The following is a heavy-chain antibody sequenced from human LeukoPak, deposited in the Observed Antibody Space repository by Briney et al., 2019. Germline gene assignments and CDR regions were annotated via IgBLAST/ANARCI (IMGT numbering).Heavy chain of an antibody. D-gene: IGHD3-22*01. CDR3: ARREVSGYYYYDY. CDR1: GYNFTSYW. V-gene: IGHV5-51*01. CDR2: IYPGDSDT. J-gene: IGHJ4*02. Sequence: GESLKISCKNSGYNFTSYWIGWVRQMPGKGLEWMGIIYPGDSDTRYSPSFQGQVTISADKSISTAYLQWSSLKASDTAMYYCARREVSGYYYYDYWGQGTLVTVSS.